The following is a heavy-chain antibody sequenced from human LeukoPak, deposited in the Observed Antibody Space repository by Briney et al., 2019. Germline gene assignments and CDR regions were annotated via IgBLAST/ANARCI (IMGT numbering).Heavy chain of an antibody. CDR2: IYYTGST. D-gene: IGHD7-27*01. CDR3: ARELGFSAFDI. V-gene: IGHV4-59*01. CDR1: GGSISSYY. J-gene: IGHJ3*02. Sequence: PSETLSLTCTVSGGSISSYYWSWIRQPPGKGLEWIGYIYYTGSTNYNPSLKSRVTISVDTSKNQFSLKLSSVTAADTAVYYCARELGFSAFDIWGHGTMVTVSS.